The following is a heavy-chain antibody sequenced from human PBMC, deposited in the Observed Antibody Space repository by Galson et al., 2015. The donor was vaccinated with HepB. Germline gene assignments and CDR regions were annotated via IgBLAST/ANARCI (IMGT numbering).Heavy chain of an antibody. D-gene: IGHD2-8*02. Sequence: SLRLSCAASGFTFGDYAMSWVRQAPGKGLEWVGFIRSKAYGGTTEYAASVKGRFTISRDDSKSIAYLQMNSLKTEDTAVYYCTRWGGVGYYYGMDVWGQGTTVTVSS. V-gene: IGHV3-49*04. CDR2: IRSKAYGGTT. J-gene: IGHJ6*02. CDR1: GFTFGDYA. CDR3: TRWGGVGYYYGMDV.